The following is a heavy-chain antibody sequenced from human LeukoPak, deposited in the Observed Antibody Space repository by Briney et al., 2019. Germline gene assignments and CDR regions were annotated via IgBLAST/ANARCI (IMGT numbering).Heavy chain of an antibody. CDR2: INSYSGGT. Sequence: ASVKVSCKVSGYTFTGAYIHWVRQAPGQGPEWMGCINSYSGGTNYAQKLQGRVTLTRDTSLGTAYMELSRLRSDDTAVYYCSRQGEAASFDYWGQGTLVTVSS. V-gene: IGHV1-2*02. CDR3: SRQGEAASFDY. J-gene: IGHJ4*02. CDR1: GYTFTGAY. D-gene: IGHD6-13*01.